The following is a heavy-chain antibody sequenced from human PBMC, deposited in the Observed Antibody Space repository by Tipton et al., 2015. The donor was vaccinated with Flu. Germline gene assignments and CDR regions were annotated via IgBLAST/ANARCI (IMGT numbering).Heavy chain of an antibody. D-gene: IGHD2-21*02. J-gene: IGHJ4*02. CDR2: IDPSGYKT. CDR3: ARDKTCGSDFCGFDL. V-gene: IGHV1-46*01. Sequence: QLVQSGPEVKKPGASVKLACQASGYTFTSYYLNWVRRAPGQGLEWVGLIDPSGYKTQITKKFQGRVTLTRDTSASTFYMELRSLRSDDTAIYYCARDKTCGSDFCGFDLWGRGTLVTVSS. CDR1: GYTFTSYY.